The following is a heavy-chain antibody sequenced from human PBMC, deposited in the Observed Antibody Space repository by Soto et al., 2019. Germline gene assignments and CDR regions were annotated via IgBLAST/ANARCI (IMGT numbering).Heavy chain of an antibody. V-gene: IGHV3-21*01. Sequence: SLRLSCAASGFTFSSYSMNWVRQAPGKGLEWVSSISSSSSYIYYADSVKGRFTISRDNAKNSLYLQMNSLRAEDTAVYYCARAGPPGSWDVLDYWGQGTLVTVSS. CDR1: GFTFSSYS. J-gene: IGHJ4*02. CDR2: ISSSSSYI. CDR3: ARAGPPGSWDVLDY. D-gene: IGHD1-26*01.